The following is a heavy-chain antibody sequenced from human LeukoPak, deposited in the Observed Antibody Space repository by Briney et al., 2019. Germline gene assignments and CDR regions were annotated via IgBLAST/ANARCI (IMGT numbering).Heavy chain of an antibody. CDR3: ARGLAYYDFWSGYRNWFDP. J-gene: IGHJ5*02. CDR1: GGSISNYY. CDR2: IYYTGST. Sequence: SETLSLTCTVSGGSISNYYWNWIRQPPGKGLEWIGYIYYTGSTNYNPSLKSRVTMSVDTSKNQFSLKLSSVTAADTAVYYCARGLAYYDFWSGYRNWFDPWGQGTLVTVSS. D-gene: IGHD3-3*01. V-gene: IGHV4-59*01.